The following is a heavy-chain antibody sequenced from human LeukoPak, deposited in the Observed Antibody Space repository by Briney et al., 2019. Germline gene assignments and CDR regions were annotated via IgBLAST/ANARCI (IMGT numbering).Heavy chain of an antibody. Sequence: ASVKVSCKASGYTFTGHEIFWVRQAPGQGLEYMGWIHPNTGGTNYAQKFQGRVTMTRDTTINTAYLKLSSLTSDDTAVYYCARNKDGLYYWGQGTPVTVS. V-gene: IGHV1-2*02. D-gene: IGHD3-10*01. CDR2: IHPNTGGT. CDR1: GYTFTGHE. J-gene: IGHJ4*02. CDR3: ARNKDGLYY.